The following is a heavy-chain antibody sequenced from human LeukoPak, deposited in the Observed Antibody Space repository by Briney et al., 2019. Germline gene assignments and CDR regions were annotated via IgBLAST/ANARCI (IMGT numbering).Heavy chain of an antibody. CDR2: ISAYNGNT. J-gene: IGHJ5*02. Sequence: VASVKVSCKASGYTFTSYGISWVRQAPGQGLEWMGWISAYNGNTNYAQKLQGRVTMTTDTSTSTAYMELRSLRSDDTAVYYCAREFRYCSSTSCYEFWFDPWGQGTLVTVSS. V-gene: IGHV1-18*01. CDR1: GYTFTSYG. CDR3: AREFRYCSSTSCYEFWFDP. D-gene: IGHD2-2*01.